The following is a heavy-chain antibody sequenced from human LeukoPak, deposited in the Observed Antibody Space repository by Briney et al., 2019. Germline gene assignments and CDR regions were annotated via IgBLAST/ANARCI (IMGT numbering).Heavy chain of an antibody. CDR2: INPSGDST. Sequence: ASVNVSCKASGYTFTSYYMHWVRQAPGQGLEWMGIINPSGDSTSYAQKFQGRVTMTRDTSTSTVYMELNSLRSEDTAVYYCARFRTGRAFDIWGQGTMVTVSS. D-gene: IGHD3/OR15-3a*01. J-gene: IGHJ3*02. V-gene: IGHV1-46*01. CDR1: GYTFTSYY. CDR3: ARFRTGRAFDI.